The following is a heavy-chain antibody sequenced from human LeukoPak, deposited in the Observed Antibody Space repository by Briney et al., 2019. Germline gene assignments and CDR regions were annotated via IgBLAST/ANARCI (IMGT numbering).Heavy chain of an antibody. Sequence: GGSLRLSCAASGLIFSNNWMHWVRPAPGKGLVWVSHINKDGSTTNYADSVKGRFTISRDNARNTLYLQMNSLRVEDTAVYYCVSSLGGNDNWGQGTLVSVSS. V-gene: IGHV3-74*01. CDR2: INKDGSTT. J-gene: IGHJ4*02. CDR3: VSSLGGNDN. CDR1: GLIFSNNW.